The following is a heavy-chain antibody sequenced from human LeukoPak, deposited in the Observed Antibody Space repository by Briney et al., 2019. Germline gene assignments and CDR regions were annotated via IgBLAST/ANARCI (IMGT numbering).Heavy chain of an antibody. CDR2: ISAYSGNT. CDR1: GYTFTSYY. J-gene: IGHJ4*02. Sequence: PSVKVSCKASGYTFTSYYINWVRLAPGQGLEWMGWISAYSGNTRYAQKLQGRVTMTTDTSTSTAYMDLRSLRSDDTAVYYCARGLGGSGSYSITFDSWGQGTLVTVSS. V-gene: IGHV1-18*01. CDR3: ARGLGGSGSYSITFDS. D-gene: IGHD1-26*01.